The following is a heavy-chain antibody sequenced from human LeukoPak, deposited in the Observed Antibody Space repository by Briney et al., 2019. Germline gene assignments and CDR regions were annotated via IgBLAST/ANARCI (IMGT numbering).Heavy chain of an antibody. CDR3: ARYYGDYANLDY. J-gene: IGHJ4*02. CDR1: GFTFSDYY. D-gene: IGHD4-17*01. V-gene: IGHV3-11*04. Sequence: GGSLRLSCAASGFTFSDYYMSWIRQAPGEGLEWVSYISSGGSTIKYADSVKGRFTVSRDNAKNSLYLQMNSLRAEDTAVYYCARYYGDYANLDYWGQGTLVTVSS. CDR2: ISSGGSTI.